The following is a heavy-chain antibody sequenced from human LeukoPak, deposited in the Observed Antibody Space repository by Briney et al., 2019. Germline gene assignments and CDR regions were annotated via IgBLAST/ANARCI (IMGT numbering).Heavy chain of an antibody. D-gene: IGHD2-21*02. J-gene: IGHJ3*02. CDR1: GFTVSSNY. Sequence: GGSLRLSCAASGFTVSSNYMSWVRQDPGKGLEWVSVIYSGGSTYYADSVKGRFTISRHNSKNTLYLQMNSLRAEDTAVYYCARGHCGGDCYLPFDAFDIWGQGTMVTVSS. V-gene: IGHV3-53*04. CDR2: IYSGGST. CDR3: ARGHCGGDCYLPFDAFDI.